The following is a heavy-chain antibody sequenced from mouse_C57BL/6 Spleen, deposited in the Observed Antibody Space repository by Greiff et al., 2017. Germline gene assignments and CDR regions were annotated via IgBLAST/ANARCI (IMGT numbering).Heavy chain of an antibody. Sequence: VQLQQSGPELVKPGASVKISCKASGYAFSSSWMNWVKQRPGKGLEWIGRIYPGDGDTNYNGKFKGKATLTADKSYSTAYMQLSSLTSEDSAVYVWAKRTHAARMDYWGQGTSVTVSS. CDR1: GYAFSSSW. J-gene: IGHJ4*01. V-gene: IGHV1-82*01. CDR3: AKRTHAARMDY. CDR2: IYPGDGDT.